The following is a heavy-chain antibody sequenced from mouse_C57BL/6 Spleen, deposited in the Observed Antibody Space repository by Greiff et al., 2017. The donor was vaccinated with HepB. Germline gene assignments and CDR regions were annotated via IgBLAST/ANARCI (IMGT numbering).Heavy chain of an antibody. CDR2: INSDGGST. CDR3: ARQASGYYDYDGGYFDV. Sequence: EVKLVESGGGLVQPGESLKLSCESNEYEFPSHDMSWVRKTPEKRLELVAAINSDGGSTYYPDTMERRFIISRDNTKKTLYLQMSSLRSEDTALYYCARQASGYYDYDGGYFDVWGTGTTVTVSS. D-gene: IGHD2-4*01. J-gene: IGHJ1*03. V-gene: IGHV5-2*01. CDR1: EYEFPSHD.